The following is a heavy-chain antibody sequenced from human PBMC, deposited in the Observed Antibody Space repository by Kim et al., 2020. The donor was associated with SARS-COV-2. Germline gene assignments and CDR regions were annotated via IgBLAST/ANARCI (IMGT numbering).Heavy chain of an antibody. Sequence: SETLSLTCTVSGGSISNYYWSWIRQPPGKGLEWIGHIYYSGSTKYNPSLKSRVTISVDTSKNQFSLKLSSLTAADTAVYYCAREERTYYASGGLLYWGQGNLVTVSS. CDR3: AREERTYYASGGLLY. CDR2: IYYSGST. D-gene: IGHD3-10*01. J-gene: IGHJ4*02. V-gene: IGHV4-59*01. CDR1: GGSISNYY.